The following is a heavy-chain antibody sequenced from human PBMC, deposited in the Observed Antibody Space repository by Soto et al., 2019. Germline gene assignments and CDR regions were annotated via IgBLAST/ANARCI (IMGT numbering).Heavy chain of an antibody. CDR1: GFTLSSSA. CDR3: AAAILGQPPYFYGMDV. D-gene: IGHD1-26*01. J-gene: IGHJ6*02. CDR2: IVVGSDNT. V-gene: IGHV1-58*01. Sequence: QMQLVQSGPEVKKPGTSLKVSCKASGFTLSSSAVQWVRQARGQGLEWIGWIVVGSDNTNYAQKFQERVTITRDMSTSTVYMELSSLRSEDTATYYCAAAILGQPPYFYGMDVWGQGTGVTVSS.